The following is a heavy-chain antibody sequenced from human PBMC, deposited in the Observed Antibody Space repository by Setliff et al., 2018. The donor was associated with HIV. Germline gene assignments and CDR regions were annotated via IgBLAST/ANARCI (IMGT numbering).Heavy chain of an antibody. J-gene: IGHJ6*03. V-gene: IGHV4-39*02. CDR3: ARDGDYGPHYYYYMDV. CDR2: MYYNGRT. D-gene: IGHD4-17*01. Sequence: SETLSLTCTVSGGSISSNNCCWGWIRQPPGKGLEWIGTMYYNGRTYYNRSLKSRFTISVDTSKNQFSLKLSSVTAADTALYYCARDGDYGPHYYYYMDVWGKGTTVTVSS. CDR1: GGSISSNNCC.